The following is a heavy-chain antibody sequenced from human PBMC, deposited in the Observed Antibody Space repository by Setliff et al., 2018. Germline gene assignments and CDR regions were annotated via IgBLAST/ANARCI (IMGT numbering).Heavy chain of an antibody. CDR2: IYHSGST. CDR3: ARAVLVVDAEDY. V-gene: IGHV4-38-2*02. D-gene: IGHD3-22*01. Sequence: SETLSLTCTVSGYSISSGYYWGWIRQPPGKGLEWIGSIYHSGSTYYNPSLKSRVTISVDTSKNQFSLKLSSVTATDTAVYYCARAVLVVDAEDYWGQGTLVTVSS. CDR1: GYSISSGYY. J-gene: IGHJ4*02.